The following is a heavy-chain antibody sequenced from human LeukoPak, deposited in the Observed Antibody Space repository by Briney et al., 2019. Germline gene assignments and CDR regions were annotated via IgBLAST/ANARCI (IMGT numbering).Heavy chain of an antibody. V-gene: IGHV3-15*05. D-gene: IGHD3-3*01. CDR2: IKSKTDGGTT. CDR1: GFTFSNAW. Sequence: GGSLRLSCAASGFTFSNAWMSWVRQAPGKGGEGMGGIKSKTDGGTTHYAAPVKAGFTISRDDSKNTLYLQVNSLKTEDTAVYYCATDLRWEWLLPSYWGQGTLVTVSS. CDR3: ATDLRWEWLLPSY. J-gene: IGHJ4*02.